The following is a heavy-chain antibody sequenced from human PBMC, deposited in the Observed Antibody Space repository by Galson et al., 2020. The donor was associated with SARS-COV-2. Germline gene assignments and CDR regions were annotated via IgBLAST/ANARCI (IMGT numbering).Heavy chain of an antibody. J-gene: IGHJ6*02. CDR3: ARAYYSDTSDDQSDFYYCGMDV. V-gene: IGHV1-69*06. CDR2: TIPLFGTA. CDR1: GGTFRKFV. D-gene: IGHD3-22*01. Sequence: SVTVSCKASGGTFRKFVISWVRQVPGHGLEWMGGTIPLFGTANYPHKFQGRVTITADTSTRTAYMELSSLRSDDTAVYYCARAYYSDTSDDQSDFYYCGMDVWGQGTTVTVSS.